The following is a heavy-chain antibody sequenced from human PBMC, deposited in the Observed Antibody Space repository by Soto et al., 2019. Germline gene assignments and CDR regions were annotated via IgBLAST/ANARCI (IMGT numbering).Heavy chain of an antibody. V-gene: IGHV3-48*01. Sequence: GGSLRLSCAASGFTFSGYFLAWVRQAPGKGLEWISYISPSSTTIYYADSVRGRFTISRDNAKNSLYLQMNSLRAEDTAVYYCARDPSPTTSGWYYFDSWGQGTLVTVSS. CDR2: ISPSSTTI. CDR1: GFTFSGYF. CDR3: ARDPSPTTSGWYYFDS. J-gene: IGHJ4*02. D-gene: IGHD6-19*01.